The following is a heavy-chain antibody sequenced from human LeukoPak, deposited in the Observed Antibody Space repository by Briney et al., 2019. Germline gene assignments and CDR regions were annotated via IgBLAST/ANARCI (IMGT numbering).Heavy chain of an antibody. CDR2: IKQDESER. CDR1: GFTFSSYW. Sequence: AGGSLRLSCAASGFTFSSYWMAWVRQAPGKGLEWVANIKQDESERHHVASVKGRFSISRDNAKNSLYLQMDSLRAEDTAVYYCARDQTVGGTSPFDYWGQGTLVTVSS. V-gene: IGHV3-7*05. J-gene: IGHJ4*02. D-gene: IGHD1-26*01. CDR3: ARDQTVGGTSPFDY.